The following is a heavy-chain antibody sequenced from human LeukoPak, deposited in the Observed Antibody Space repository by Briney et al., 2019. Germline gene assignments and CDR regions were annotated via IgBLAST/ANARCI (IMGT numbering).Heavy chain of an antibody. CDR1: GYTFTGYY. CDR3: EREPRIQLWLIDY. D-gene: IGHD5-18*01. Sequence: ASVKVSCKASGYTFTGYYMHWVRQAPGQGLEWMGRINPNSGGTNYAQKFQGRVTMTRDTSISTAYMELSRLRSDDTAVYYCEREPRIQLWLIDYWGQGTLVTVSS. J-gene: IGHJ4*02. V-gene: IGHV1-2*06. CDR2: INPNSGGT.